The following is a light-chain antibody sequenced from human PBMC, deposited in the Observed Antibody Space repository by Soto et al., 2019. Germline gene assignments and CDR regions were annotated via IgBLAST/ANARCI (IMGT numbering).Light chain of an antibody. CDR3: QQYQGT. Sequence: ESVLTQSPATLSLSPGERATLSCRASQSVSSYLAWYQQKPGQAPRLLIYDASNRATGIPARFSGSGSGTDFTLTISRLEPEDFAVYYCQQYQGTFGQGTKVDIK. CDR2: DAS. J-gene: IGKJ1*01. CDR1: QSVSSY. V-gene: IGKV3-11*01.